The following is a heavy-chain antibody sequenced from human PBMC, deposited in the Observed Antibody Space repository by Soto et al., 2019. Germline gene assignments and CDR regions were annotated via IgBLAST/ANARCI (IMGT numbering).Heavy chain of an antibody. V-gene: IGHV4-34*01. J-gene: IGHJ5*02. CDR2: INHSGST. CDR3: ARDNYGSGSYGNWFDP. Sequence: SSETLPLTCAVYGGSFSGYYWSWIRQPPGKGLEWIGEINHSGSTNYNPSLKSRLTISVDTSKHQFSLKLSSVTAADTAVYYCARDNYGSGSYGNWFDPWGQGTLVTVSS. CDR1: GGSFSGYY. D-gene: IGHD3-10*01.